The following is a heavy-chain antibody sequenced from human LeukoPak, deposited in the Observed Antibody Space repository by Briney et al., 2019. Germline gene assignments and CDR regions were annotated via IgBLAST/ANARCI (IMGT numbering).Heavy chain of an antibody. Sequence: ASVKVSCKASGYTFTGYYMHWVRQAPGQGLEWMGWINPNSGGTNYAQKFQGRVTMTRDTSISTAYMELSRLRSDDTAAYYCARGDDCSGGSCYHDFDYWGQGTLVTVSS. CDR1: GYTFTGYY. CDR3: ARGDDCSGGSCYHDFDY. CDR2: INPNSGGT. J-gene: IGHJ4*02. V-gene: IGHV1-2*02. D-gene: IGHD2-15*01.